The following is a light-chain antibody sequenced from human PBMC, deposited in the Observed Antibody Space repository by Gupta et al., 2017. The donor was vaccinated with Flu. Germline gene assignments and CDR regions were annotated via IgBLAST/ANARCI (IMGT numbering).Light chain of an antibody. J-gene: IGKJ5*01. CDR2: DAS. CDR3: QQYDNVPIA. Sequence: GDRVTITCQASQDIRTYLNWYQQKPGQAPKLLIYDASNLETDVPARFSGSGSGTHLTFTISSLQPEDFATYYCQQYDNVPIAFGQGTRLETK. V-gene: IGKV1-33*01. CDR1: QDIRTY.